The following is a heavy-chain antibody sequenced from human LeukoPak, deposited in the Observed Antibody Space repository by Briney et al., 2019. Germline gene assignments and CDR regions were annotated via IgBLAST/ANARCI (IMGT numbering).Heavy chain of an antibody. CDR1: GGTFSSYA. CDR2: IIPIFGTA. V-gene: IGHV1-69*13. J-gene: IGHJ4*02. CDR3: ASDPAGIPENFDY. Sequence: SVNVSCTASGGTFSSYAISWVRQAPGQGLEWMGGIIPIFGTANYAQKFQGRVTITADESTSTAYMELSSLRSEDTAVCYCASDPAGIPENFDYWGQGTLVTVSS. D-gene: IGHD1-26*01.